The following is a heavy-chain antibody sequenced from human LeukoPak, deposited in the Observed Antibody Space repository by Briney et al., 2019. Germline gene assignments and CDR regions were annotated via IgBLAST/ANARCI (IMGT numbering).Heavy chain of an antibody. Sequence: GGSLRLSCTASGFTFSDYYMSWIRQAPGKGLEWVSYISSSGSTIYYADSVKGRFTISRDNAKNSLYLQMNSLRAEDTAVYYCARKASYYYDSSGYYPWGQGTLVTVSS. V-gene: IGHV3-11*01. J-gene: IGHJ5*02. D-gene: IGHD3-22*01. CDR2: ISSSGSTI. CDR3: ARKASYYYDSSGYYP. CDR1: GFTFSDYY.